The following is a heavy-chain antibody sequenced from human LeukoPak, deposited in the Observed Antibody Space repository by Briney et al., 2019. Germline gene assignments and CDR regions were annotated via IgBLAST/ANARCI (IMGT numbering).Heavy chain of an antibody. CDR2: IYHSGST. Sequence: SETLSLTCTVSGYSISSGYYWGWIRQPPGKGQEWIGSIYHSGSTYYNPSLKSRVTISVDTSKNQFSLKLSSVTAADTAVYYCARWGTAMGYDYWGQGTLVTVSS. CDR3: ARWGTAMGYDY. V-gene: IGHV4-38-2*02. J-gene: IGHJ4*02. CDR1: GYSISSGYY. D-gene: IGHD5-18*01.